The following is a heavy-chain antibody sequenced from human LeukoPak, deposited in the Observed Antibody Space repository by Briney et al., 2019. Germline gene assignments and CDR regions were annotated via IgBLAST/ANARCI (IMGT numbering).Heavy chain of an antibody. Sequence: SETLSLTCTVPGGSISTYYWSWLRQPAGKGLEFIGHFSSSGSTNYNPSLRSRITISVDTSKNRFSLKVSSVTAADTAVYYCARHRCSGGSCYPMNWFDPWGQGTLVTVSS. D-gene: IGHD2-15*01. CDR3: ARHRCSGGSCYPMNWFDP. J-gene: IGHJ5*02. CDR1: GGSISTYY. V-gene: IGHV4-4*07. CDR2: FSSSGST.